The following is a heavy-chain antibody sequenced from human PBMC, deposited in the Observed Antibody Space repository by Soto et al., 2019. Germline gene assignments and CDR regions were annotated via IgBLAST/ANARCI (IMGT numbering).Heavy chain of an antibody. J-gene: IGHJ6*02. V-gene: IGHV1-3*01. CDR3: ARMVAKMGGMDV. CDR1: GYTFTSYA. D-gene: IGHD2-15*01. CDR2: INAGNGNT. Sequence: QVQLVQSGAEVKKPGASVKVSCKASGYTFTSYAMHWVRQAPGQRLEWMGWINAGNGNTKYSQKFQGRVTITRDTSASTADMELSSLRSEDTAVYYCARMVAKMGGMDVWGQGTTVTVSS.